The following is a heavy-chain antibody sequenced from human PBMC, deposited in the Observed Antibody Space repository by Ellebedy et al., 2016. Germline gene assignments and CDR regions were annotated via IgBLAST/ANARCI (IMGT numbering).Heavy chain of an antibody. CDR3: AKCRHINGCLLDY. V-gene: IGHV3-23*01. CDR2: ITGSGDRT. Sequence: GGSLRLSCAASGFSFSSYAMSWVRQAPGTGPEWVSTITGSGDRTNYADSVKGRFTISRDSSKNTLYLDMDSLRAEDTAIYYCAKCRHINGCLLDYWGQGTLITVSS. D-gene: IGHD6-19*01. CDR1: GFSFSSYA. J-gene: IGHJ4*02.